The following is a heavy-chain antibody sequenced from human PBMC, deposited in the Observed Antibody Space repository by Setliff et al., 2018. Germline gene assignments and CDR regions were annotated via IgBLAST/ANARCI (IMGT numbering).Heavy chain of an antibody. V-gene: IGHV5-51*01. Sequence: GESLKISCQGSGYTFSNYWIGWVRQMPGKGLEWMGVIYPGDSDTRYSPSFKGQVTISADKSISTAYLQWSSLEASDTAMYYCARQVGATGGFDYWGQGTLVTVSS. D-gene: IGHD1-26*01. CDR3: ARQVGATGGFDY. CDR2: IYPGDSDT. J-gene: IGHJ4*02. CDR1: GYTFSNYW.